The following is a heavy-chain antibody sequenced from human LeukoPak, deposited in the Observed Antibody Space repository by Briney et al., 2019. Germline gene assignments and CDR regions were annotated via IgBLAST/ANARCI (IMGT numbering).Heavy chain of an antibody. CDR2: INTDGSST. J-gene: IGHJ4*02. V-gene: IGHV3-74*01. CDR1: GFNFSRYW. Sequence: GGSLRLSCAASGFNFSRYWMHWVRQAPGKGLVWVSRINTDGSSTSYADSVKGRFTISRDNAKNTLYLQMNSLRAEDTAVYYCVRAHCSGGSCYSGDLVDYWGQGTLVTVSS. D-gene: IGHD2-15*01. CDR3: VRAHCSGGSCYSGDLVDY.